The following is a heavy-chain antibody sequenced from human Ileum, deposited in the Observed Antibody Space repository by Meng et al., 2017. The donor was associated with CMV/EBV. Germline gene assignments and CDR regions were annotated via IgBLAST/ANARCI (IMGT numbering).Heavy chain of an antibody. V-gene: IGHV1-2*02. CDR2: INPNTGGP. CDR1: GYTFTAYY. J-gene: IGHJ6*02. D-gene: IGHD3-16*02. CDR3: ARVSDQVLLGALDV. Sequence: ASVKVSCKASGYTFTAYYIHWVRQAPGQGLEWMGWINPNTGGPNFAQKFQGRVTMTRDTSIATADMELSRLRSDDTAVYYCARVSDQVLLGALDVWGQGTTVTFSS.